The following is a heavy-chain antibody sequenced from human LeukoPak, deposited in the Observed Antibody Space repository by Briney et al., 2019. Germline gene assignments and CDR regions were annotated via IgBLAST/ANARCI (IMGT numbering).Heavy chain of an antibody. CDR3: ARDHIRRGCGTTIYYPMDV. CDR2: VQDSGST. J-gene: IGHJ6*04. V-gene: IGHV4-59*01. Sequence: KTSETLSLTCTVSGGSINSYLWTWIRQSPGKGLEWIGYVQDSGSTNYNPSLKSRVTISADTSKNQFSLKLTSVTAADTAVYYCARDHIRRGCGTTIYYPMDVWGKGTTVPVSS. CDR1: GGSINSYL. D-gene: IGHD2-2*01.